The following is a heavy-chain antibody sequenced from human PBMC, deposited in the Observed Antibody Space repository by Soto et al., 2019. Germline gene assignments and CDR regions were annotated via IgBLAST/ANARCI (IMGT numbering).Heavy chain of an antibody. CDR3: ARGLGSSGWSTPWDSFVT. CDR1: GFTFSDYW. J-gene: IGHJ3*02. D-gene: IGHD6-19*01. V-gene: IGHV3-7*01. Sequence: GGALRVSCAVSGFTFSDYWMSGVRQAPGKGLEWVANIKQDGNEKYYVDSVKGRFTISRDNAKNSLYLQMNSLRAEDTAVYYCARGLGSSGWSTPWDSFVTWRAGTMVSVSS. CDR2: IKQDGNEK.